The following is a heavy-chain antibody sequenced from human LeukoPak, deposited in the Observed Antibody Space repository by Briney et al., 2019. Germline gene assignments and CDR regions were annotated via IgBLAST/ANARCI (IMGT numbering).Heavy chain of an antibody. CDR3: ARREQWLAKYFQH. CDR2: IYHSGST. D-gene: IGHD6-19*01. V-gene: IGHV4-38-2*02. J-gene: IGHJ1*01. CDR1: NYSISSGYY. Sequence: SETLSLTCTVSNYSISSGYYWAWIRQPPGKGLEWIGNIYHSGSTNYNPSLKSRVTISVDTSKNQFSLKLSSVTAADTAVYYCARREQWLAKYFQHWGQGTLVTVSS.